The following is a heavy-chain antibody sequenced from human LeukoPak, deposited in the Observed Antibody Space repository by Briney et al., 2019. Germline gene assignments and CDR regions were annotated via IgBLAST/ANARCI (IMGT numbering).Heavy chain of an antibody. D-gene: IGHD6-19*01. CDR3: ARRVAGSPSRAFDI. CDR1: GFTVSGNY. V-gene: IGHV3-66*01. J-gene: IGHJ3*02. Sequence: GGSLRLSCAASGFTVSGNYMIWVRQAPGKGLEWVSVIYRGGNTYYVDSVKGRFTISRDNSNNTLYLQVNSLRAEDTGVYYCARRVAGSPSRAFDIWGQGTMVTVSS. CDR2: IYRGGNT.